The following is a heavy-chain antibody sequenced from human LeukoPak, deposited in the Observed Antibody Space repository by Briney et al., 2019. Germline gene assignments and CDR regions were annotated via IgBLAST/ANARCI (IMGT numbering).Heavy chain of an antibody. CDR2: MSSDGNAM. CDR3: ARDLAYGDDGL. D-gene: IGHD4-17*01. CDR1: GFTFTAYL. V-gene: IGHV3-30-3*01. J-gene: IGHJ4*02. Sequence: GGSLRLSCAASGFTFTAYLIHWVRQAPGKGLEWVAVMSSDGNAMFYADSVKGRFTISRDNAKNSLYLQMNSLRADDTAVYYCARDLAYGDDGLWGQGTLVTVSS.